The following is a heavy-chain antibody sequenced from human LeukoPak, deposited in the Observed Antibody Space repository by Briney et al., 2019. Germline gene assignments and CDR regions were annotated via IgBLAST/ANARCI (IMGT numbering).Heavy chain of an antibody. Sequence: WGSLRLSCAVSGFTFRSYAMNWVRQAPGKGLEWVAAITADGGSTHYTTSVKGRFIISRDTPKNTLSLQMNNLRAEDTAVYFCARVWLRDYMDVWGEGTTVSVSS. J-gene: IGHJ6*03. V-gene: IGHV3-23*01. CDR2: ITADGGST. D-gene: IGHD5-12*01. CDR3: ARVWLRDYMDV. CDR1: GFTFRSYA.